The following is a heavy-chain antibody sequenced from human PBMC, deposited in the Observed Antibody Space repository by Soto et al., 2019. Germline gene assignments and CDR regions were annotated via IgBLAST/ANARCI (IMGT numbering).Heavy chain of an antibody. CDR1: GYSFTSYW. V-gene: IGHV5-10-1*01. CDR3: ARHHFPLRSFSGYYYY. Sequence: EEQTPGESLKISCKGSGYSFTSYWISWVRQMPGKGLEWMGRIDPSDSYTNYSPSFQGHVTISADKSISTAYLQWSSLKASDTAMYYCARHHFPLRSFSGYYYYWGQGTLVTVSS. J-gene: IGHJ4*02. D-gene: IGHD3-3*01. CDR2: IDPSDSYT.